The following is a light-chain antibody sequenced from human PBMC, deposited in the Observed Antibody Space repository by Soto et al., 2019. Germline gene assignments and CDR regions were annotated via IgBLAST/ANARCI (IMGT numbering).Light chain of an antibody. Sequence: EIVLTQSPGTLSLSPGERAALSCRASQAVTNNFLAWYQQKLGQAPRLLIYAASSRATGIPDRFSGSGSETDFTLTISRLEPEDFAVYYGQQYCTSPRRFGQATKMEIK. J-gene: IGKJ2*01. V-gene: IGKV3-20*01. CDR1: QAVTNNF. CDR2: AAS. CDR3: QQYCTSPRR.